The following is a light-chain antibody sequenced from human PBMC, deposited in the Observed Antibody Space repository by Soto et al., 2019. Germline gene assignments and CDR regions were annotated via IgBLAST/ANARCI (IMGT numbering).Light chain of an antibody. V-gene: IGKV1-33*01. CDR3: QQYNNLLA. CDR1: QALSNY. CDR2: DAS. J-gene: IGKJ5*01. Sequence: DIQLNQSPSVLSASVGDTVTITCRARQALSNYVAWYQQKPGKAPNRLIYDASNLETGVPSRFSGSGSGKFFTFTISSLHPEDIATYYCQQYNNLLAFGQGTRLDIK.